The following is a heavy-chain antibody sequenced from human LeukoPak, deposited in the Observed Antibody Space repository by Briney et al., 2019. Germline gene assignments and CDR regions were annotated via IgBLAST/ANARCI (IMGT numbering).Heavy chain of an antibody. CDR2: ISAYNGNT. V-gene: IGHV1-18*01. CDR3: ARSDIPELEYSGSYNFDY. J-gene: IGHJ4*02. CDR1: GYTFTSYG. D-gene: IGHD1-26*01. Sequence: ASVKVSCKASGYTFTSYGISWVRQAPGQGLEWMGWISAYNGNTNYAQKLQGRVTMTTDTSTSTAYMELRSLRSDDTAVYYCARSDIPELEYSGSYNFDYWGQGTLVTVSS.